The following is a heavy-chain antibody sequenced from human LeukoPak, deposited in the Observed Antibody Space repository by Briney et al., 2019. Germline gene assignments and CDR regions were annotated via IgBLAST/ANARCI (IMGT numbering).Heavy chain of an antibody. CDR2: IDYSGTT. Sequence: SETLSLTCTVSGGSISSYYWSWIRQPPGKGLEWIGFIDYSGTTNYNPSLKSRVTISVDTSKSQFSLKLSSVTAADATVYYCARGGTTPFDYWGQGTLVTVSS. V-gene: IGHV4-59*01. CDR1: GGSISSYY. D-gene: IGHD3-16*01. J-gene: IGHJ4*02. CDR3: ARGGTTPFDY.